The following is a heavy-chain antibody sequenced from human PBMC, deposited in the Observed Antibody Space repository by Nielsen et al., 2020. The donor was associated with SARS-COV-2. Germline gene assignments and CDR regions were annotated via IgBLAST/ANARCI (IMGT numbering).Heavy chain of an antibody. Sequence: LKISCTASGFTFGDYAMSWFRQAPGKGLEWVGFIRSKAYGGTTEYAASVKGRFTISRDDSKSIAYLQMNSLKTEDTAVYYCTREPFRGKLELKRFDYWGQGTLVTVSS. J-gene: IGHJ4*02. CDR3: TREPFRGKLELKRFDY. CDR2: IRSKAYGGTT. V-gene: IGHV3-49*03. D-gene: IGHD1-7*01. CDR1: GFTFGDYA.